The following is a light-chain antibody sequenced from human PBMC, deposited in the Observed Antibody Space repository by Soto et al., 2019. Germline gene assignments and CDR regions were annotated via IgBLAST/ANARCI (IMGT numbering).Light chain of an antibody. CDR2: DAF. Sequence: EIVMTQSPVTLSVSPGERVTLSCRASQSINTNLAWYQQKSGQAPSLLIYDAFTRATGIPARFSGSGSGTEFTLTISSLQSEDFAVYYCQQYYDWPPYTFGQGTKLEIK. J-gene: IGKJ2*01. V-gene: IGKV3-15*01. CDR3: QQYYDWPPYT. CDR1: QSINTN.